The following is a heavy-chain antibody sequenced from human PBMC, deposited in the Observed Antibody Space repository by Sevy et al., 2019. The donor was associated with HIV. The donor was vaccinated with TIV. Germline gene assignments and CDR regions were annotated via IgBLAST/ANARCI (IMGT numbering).Heavy chain of an antibody. CDR3: AREGCTKPHDY. Sequence: GESLKISCAASGFTFSKYSMSWIRQTPGKGLEWVSTFSFGCGKINYEDSVKGRFTISRDDSRNTFYLQMNSLRAEDTAIYYCAREGCTKPHDYWGQGTVVTVSS. CDR2: FSFGCGKI. D-gene: IGHD2-8*01. CDR1: GFTFSKYS. V-gene: IGHV3-23*01. J-gene: IGHJ4*02.